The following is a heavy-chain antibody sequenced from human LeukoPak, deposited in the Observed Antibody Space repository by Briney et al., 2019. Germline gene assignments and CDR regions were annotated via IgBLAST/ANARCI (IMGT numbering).Heavy chain of an antibody. V-gene: IGHV3-48*01. J-gene: IGHJ4*02. CDR1: GFTFSSYS. D-gene: IGHD3-10*01. Sequence: GGSLRLSCAASGFTFSSYSMNWVRQAPGKGLEWVSYISSSSSTIYYADSVKGRFTISRDNSKNTLYLQMNSLRAEDTAVYYCARVAANYYGSGSYGDYWGQGTLVTVSS. CDR2: ISSSSSTI. CDR3: ARVAANYYGSGSYGDY.